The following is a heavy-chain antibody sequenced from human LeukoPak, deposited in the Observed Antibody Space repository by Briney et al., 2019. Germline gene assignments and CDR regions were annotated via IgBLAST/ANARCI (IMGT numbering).Heavy chain of an antibody. CDR3: ARRVTQGSYYDY. CDR2: IYFSGIA. D-gene: IGHD3-10*01. Sequence: SETLSLTCSVSGYSISSGYEWGWIRQPPGKRLEWIGSIYFSGIAYYNPSLLSRVTISLDTSNNQFSLRLSSVTAADTAVYYCARRVTQGSYYDYWGQGTLVTVSS. CDR1: GYSISSGYE. V-gene: IGHV4-38-2*02. J-gene: IGHJ4*02.